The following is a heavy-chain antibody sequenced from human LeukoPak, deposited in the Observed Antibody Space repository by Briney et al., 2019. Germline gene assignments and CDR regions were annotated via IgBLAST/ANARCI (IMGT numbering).Heavy chain of an antibody. V-gene: IGHV3-15*01. J-gene: IGHJ4*02. CDR3: TWLWAGANCH. CDR1: GFIFINYS. Sequence: GGSVKLSCEASGFIFINYSMSWVRQAPGKGLEWVGRIKNKTDGGKKDYAAPVKGRFTISRDESKNTLYLQMNSLKTEDTAVYYCTWLWAGANCHWGQGTLVTASS. D-gene: IGHD4/OR15-4a*01. CDR2: IKNKTDGGKK.